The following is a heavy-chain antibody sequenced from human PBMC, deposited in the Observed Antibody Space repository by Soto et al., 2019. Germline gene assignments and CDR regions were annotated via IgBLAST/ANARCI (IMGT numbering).Heavy chain of an antibody. Sequence: GESLKISCKGSGYSFTSYWIGWVRQMPGKGLEWMGIIYPGDSDTRYSPSLQGQVTISVDKSISTAYLQWSSLKASDTAMYYCARPAGVDTTIGPDALDIWGQGTMVTVSS. CDR3: ARPAGVDTTIGPDALDI. V-gene: IGHV5-51*01. D-gene: IGHD5-18*01. J-gene: IGHJ3*02. CDR2: IYPGDSDT. CDR1: GYSFTSYW.